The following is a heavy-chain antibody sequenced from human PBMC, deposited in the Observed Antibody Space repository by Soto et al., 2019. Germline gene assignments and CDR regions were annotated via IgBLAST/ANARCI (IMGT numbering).Heavy chain of an antibody. CDR2: ISPGSSSI. V-gene: IGHV3-48*01. CDR3: ARGTRGHDY. J-gene: IGHJ4*02. D-gene: IGHD2-2*01. Sequence: GGSLRLSCAASGVTFSIYNMNWVRQAPGKGLEWVSCISPGSSSIYYADSVKGRFTISRDDAQNSLYLQMNSLTAEDTALYYCARGTRGHDYWGQGTLVTVSS. CDR1: GVTFSIYN.